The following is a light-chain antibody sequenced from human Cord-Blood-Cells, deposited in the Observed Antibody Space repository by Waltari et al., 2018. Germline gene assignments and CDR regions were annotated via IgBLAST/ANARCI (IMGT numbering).Light chain of an antibody. CDR1: QSLLHSDGKTY. CDR3: MQSIQLPWT. Sequence: NVMTQTPLSLSFTPDQPASISCTSSQSLLHSDGKTYLYWYLQKPGQPPQLLIYEISKRVFGVPDRFSGSGSGSDFTLKISRVEAEDVGVYYCMQSIQLPWTFGQGTKVEIK. V-gene: IGKV2D-29*01. CDR2: EIS. J-gene: IGKJ1*01.